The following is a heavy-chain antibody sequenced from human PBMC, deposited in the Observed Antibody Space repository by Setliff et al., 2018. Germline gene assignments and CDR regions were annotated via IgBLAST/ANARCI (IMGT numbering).Heavy chain of an antibody. D-gene: IGHD3-10*01. V-gene: IGHV3-7*01. Sequence: GGSLRLSCVGSGFTFSSHGMNWVRQAPGRGLEWLASINPHGSEKYYADSVKGRFTISRDNAKNSLSLQMNNLGSEDTAVYYCFGAGTCSYWGQGTLVTVSS. CDR3: FGAGTCSY. J-gene: IGHJ4*02. CDR2: INPHGSEK. CDR1: GFTFSSHG.